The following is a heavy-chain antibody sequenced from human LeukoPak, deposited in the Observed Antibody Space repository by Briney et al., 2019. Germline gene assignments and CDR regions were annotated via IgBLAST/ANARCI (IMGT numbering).Heavy chain of an antibody. V-gene: IGHV4-4*09. CDR2: IHDDGST. J-gene: IGHJ4*02. D-gene: IGHD1-14*01. Sequence: KPSETLSLTCTVSGGSISSYYWSWIRQPPGKGLEWIGYIHDDGSTYYNPSLKSRVTISIDTSKNQFSLNLRSVTAAGTAVYYCARLTGSGEVFDSWGQGTLVTVSS. CDR3: ARLTGSGEVFDS. CDR1: GGSISSYY.